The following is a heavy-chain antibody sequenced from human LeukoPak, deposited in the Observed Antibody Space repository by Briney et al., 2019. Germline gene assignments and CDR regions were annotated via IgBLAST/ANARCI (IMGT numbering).Heavy chain of an antibody. J-gene: IGHJ4*02. CDR3: ARDRYDILTGYYMYFDY. CDR2: IWYDGSNK. CDR1: GXSFSSYG. Sequence: TGGSLRLSCAASGXSFSSYGMHWVRQAPGKGLEWVAVIWYDGSNKYYADSVKGRFTISRDNSKNTLFLQMNSLRAEDTAVYYCARDRYDILTGYYMYFDYWGQGSLVTVSS. V-gene: IGHV3-33*01. D-gene: IGHD3-9*01.